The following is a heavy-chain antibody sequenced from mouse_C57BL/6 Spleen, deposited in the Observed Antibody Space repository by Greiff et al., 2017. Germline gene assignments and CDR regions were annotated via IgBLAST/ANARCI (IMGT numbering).Heavy chain of an antibody. V-gene: IGHV1-15*01. CDR1: GYTFTDYE. CDR2: IDPETGGT. J-gene: IGHJ4*01. D-gene: IGHD2-3*01. Sequence: VQLQQSGAELVRPGASVTLSCKASGYTFTDYEMHWVKQTPVHGLEWIGAIDPETGGTAYNQKFKGKAILTADKSSSTAYMELRSLTSEDSAVYYCTRSYDGNAMDYWGQGTSVTVSS. CDR3: TRSYDGNAMDY.